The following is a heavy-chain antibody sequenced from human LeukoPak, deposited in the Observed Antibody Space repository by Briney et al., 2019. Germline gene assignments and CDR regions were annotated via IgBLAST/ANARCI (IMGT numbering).Heavy chain of an antibody. V-gene: IGHV4-34*01. J-gene: IGHJ5*02. D-gene: IGHD3-3*01. Sequence: PSETLSLTCAVYGGSFSGYYWSWIRQPPGKGLVWIGEINHSGSTNYNPSLKSRVTISVDTSKNQFSLKLSSVTAADTAVYYCARGPRITIFGVVRNWFDPWGQGTLVTVSS. CDR2: INHSGST. CDR1: GGSFSGYY. CDR3: ARGPRITIFGVVRNWFDP.